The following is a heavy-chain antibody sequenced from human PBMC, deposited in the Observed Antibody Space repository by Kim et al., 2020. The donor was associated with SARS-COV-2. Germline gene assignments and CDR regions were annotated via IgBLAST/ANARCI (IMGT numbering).Heavy chain of an antibody. Sequence: SETLSLTCTVSGGSISSSSYYWGCIRQPPGKGLEWIGSIYYSGSTYYNPSLKSRVTISVDTSKNQFSLKLSSVTAADTAVYYCASIGFDIVVVPAAESAGDYWGQGTLVTVSS. V-gene: IGHV4-39*01. CDR3: ASIGFDIVVVPAAESAGDY. D-gene: IGHD2-2*01. CDR2: IYYSGST. CDR1: GGSISSSSYY. J-gene: IGHJ4*02.